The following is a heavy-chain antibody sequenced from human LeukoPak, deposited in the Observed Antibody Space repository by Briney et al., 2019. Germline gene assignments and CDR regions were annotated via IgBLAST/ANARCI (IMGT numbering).Heavy chain of an antibody. V-gene: IGHV4-61*02. D-gene: IGHD5-18*01. J-gene: IGHJ3*02. CDR1: GGSISSGSYY. CDR3: ARRIQRWLDAFDI. Sequence: SQTLSLTCTVSGGSISSGSYYWSWIRQPAGKGLEWIGRIYTSGSTNYNPSLKSRVTISVDTSKNQFSLKLRSVTAADTAVYYCARRIQRWLDAFDIWGQGTMVTVSS. CDR2: IYTSGST.